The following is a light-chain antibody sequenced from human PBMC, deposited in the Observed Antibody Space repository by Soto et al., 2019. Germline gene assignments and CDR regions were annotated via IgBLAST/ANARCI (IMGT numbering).Light chain of an antibody. J-gene: IGKJ3*01. CDR2: DAS. Sequence: DIQMTQSPSSLSASVGDRVTITCQASQDISNYLNWYQQKPGKAPKLLIYDASNLETGVPSRFSGSGSGTDVTFPISSLQPEDIATYYCQQYDNLPRTFGPGTKVDIK. CDR1: QDISNY. V-gene: IGKV1-33*01. CDR3: QQYDNLPRT.